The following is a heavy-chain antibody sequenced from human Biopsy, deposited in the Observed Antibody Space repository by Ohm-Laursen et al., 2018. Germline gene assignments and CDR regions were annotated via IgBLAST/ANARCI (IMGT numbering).Heavy chain of an antibody. J-gene: IGHJ4*02. Sequence: SSVKVSCKASGGTFSSYDISWLRQAPGQGLGWMGRIIPILHVPTYAQSFQGRVTISADKSTSTAYMELSGLRSEDTAVYYCASLEDRTFDKWGQGTLVTVSS. CDR1: GGTFSSYD. CDR3: ASLEDRTFDK. CDR2: IIPILHVP. V-gene: IGHV1-69*04.